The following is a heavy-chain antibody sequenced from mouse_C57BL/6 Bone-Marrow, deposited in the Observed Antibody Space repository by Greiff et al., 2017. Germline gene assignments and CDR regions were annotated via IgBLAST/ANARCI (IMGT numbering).Heavy chain of an antibody. CDR1: GFTFSDYG. Sequence: DVMLVESGGGLVKPGGSLKLSCAASGFTFSDYGMHWVRQAPEKGLEWVAYISSGSSTIYYADTVKGRFTISRDNAKNTLFLQMPSLRSEDTAMYYCASPLFDYWGQGTTLTVSS. J-gene: IGHJ2*01. V-gene: IGHV5-17*01. CDR2: ISSGSSTI. CDR3: ASPLFDY.